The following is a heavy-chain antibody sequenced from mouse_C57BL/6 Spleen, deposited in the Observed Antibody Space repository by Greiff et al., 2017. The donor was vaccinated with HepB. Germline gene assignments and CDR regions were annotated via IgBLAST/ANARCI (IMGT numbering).Heavy chain of an antibody. V-gene: IGHV1-64*01. J-gene: IGHJ2*01. CDR3: ASASRLLWYYCDY. CDR1: GYTFTSYW. CDR2: IHPNSGST. Sequence: VQLQQSGAELVKPGASVKLSCKASGYTFTSYWMHWVKQRPGQGLEWIGMIHPNSGSTNYNEKFKSKATLTVDKYSSTANMQLSSLTSEDSAVYYCASASRLLWYYCDYWGQGTTLTVAS. D-gene: IGHD1-1*02.